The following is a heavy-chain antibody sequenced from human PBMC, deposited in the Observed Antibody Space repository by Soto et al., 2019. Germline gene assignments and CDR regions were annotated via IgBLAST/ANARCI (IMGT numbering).Heavy chain of an antibody. CDR3: ARGSYGINWFDP. CDR2: IYYSGST. V-gene: IGHV4-30-4*01. Sequence: SLSLTCTVSGGSISSGGYYWSWIRQPPGKGLEWIGYIYYSGSTYYNPSLKSRVTISVDTSKNQFSLKLSSVTAADTAVYYCARGSYGINWFDPWGQGTLVTVS. J-gene: IGHJ5*02. D-gene: IGHD1-26*01. CDR1: GGSISSGGYY.